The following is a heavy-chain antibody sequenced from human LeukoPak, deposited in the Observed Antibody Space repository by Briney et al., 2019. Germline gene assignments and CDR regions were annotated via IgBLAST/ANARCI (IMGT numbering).Heavy chain of an antibody. J-gene: IGHJ4*02. CDR2: ISSSSSYI. CDR3: ARAGSHSSGYFFDY. V-gene: IGHV3-21*01. CDR1: GFTFSSYS. Sequence: GGFLRLSCAASGFTFSSYSMNWVRQAPGKGLEWVSSISSSSSYIYYADSVKGRFTISRDNAKNSLYLQMNSLRAEDTAVYYCARAGSHSSGYFFDYWGQGTLVTVSS. D-gene: IGHD3-22*01.